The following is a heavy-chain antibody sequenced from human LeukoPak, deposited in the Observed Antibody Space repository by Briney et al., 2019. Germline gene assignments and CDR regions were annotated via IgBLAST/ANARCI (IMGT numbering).Heavy chain of an antibody. V-gene: IGHV1-46*01. Sequence: ASVKVSCKASGYTFTSYYMHWVRQAPGQGLEWMGIINPSGGSTSYAQKFQGRVTMTRDTSITTAYMELSRLRSYDTAVYYCARGWHSSSWYYYYYMDVWGKGTTVTISS. CDR3: ARGWHSSSWYYYYYMDV. CDR2: INPSGGST. CDR1: GYTFTSYY. D-gene: IGHD6-13*01. J-gene: IGHJ6*03.